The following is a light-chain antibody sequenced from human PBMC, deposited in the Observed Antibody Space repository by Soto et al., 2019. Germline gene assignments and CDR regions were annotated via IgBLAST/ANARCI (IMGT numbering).Light chain of an antibody. CDR2: GAS. Sequence: EIVLTQSPGTLSLSPGERATLSCRASQSVSSSYLAWYQQKPGQAPRLLIYGASSRATGIPDRFSGSGSGTDFTLTISRLEPEDFAVDYCQQYGSSPSTFGQGTRLESK. V-gene: IGKV3-20*01. J-gene: IGKJ5*01. CDR1: QSVSSSY. CDR3: QQYGSSPST.